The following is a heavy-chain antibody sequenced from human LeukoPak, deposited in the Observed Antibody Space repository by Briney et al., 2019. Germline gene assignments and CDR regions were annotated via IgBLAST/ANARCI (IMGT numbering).Heavy chain of an antibody. D-gene: IGHD3-22*01. Sequence: GGSLRLSCAASGFTFSNYTMNWVRQAPGKGLEWVSSISSSSSYIHYADSVKGRFSISRDNAKNSLYLQMNSLRAEDTAVYYCARDRNYDGSVYYEDDYFDYWGQGTLVTVSS. CDR1: GFTFSNYT. V-gene: IGHV3-21*01. CDR3: ARDRNYDGSVYYEDDYFDY. CDR2: ISSSSSYI. J-gene: IGHJ4*02.